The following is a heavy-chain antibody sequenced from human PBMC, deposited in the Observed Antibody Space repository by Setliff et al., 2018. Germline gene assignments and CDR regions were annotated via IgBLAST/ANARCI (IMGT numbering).Heavy chain of an antibody. CDR1: GGTFSSYV. V-gene: IGHV1-69*05. CDR2: IIPMFGT. CDR3: ARVIAASKYMDV. D-gene: IGHD6-13*01. J-gene: IGHJ6*03. Sequence: ASVKVSCKASGGTFSSYVISWVREAPGQGLEWMGGIIPMFGTNYAQKFQGRVTITTDTSTSTAYMELRSLRSDDTAVYYCARVIAASKYMDVWGKGTTVTVS.